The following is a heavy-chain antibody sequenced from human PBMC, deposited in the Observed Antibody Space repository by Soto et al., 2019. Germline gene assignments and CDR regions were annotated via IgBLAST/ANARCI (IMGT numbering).Heavy chain of an antibody. CDR2: ISGSGGST. CDR1: GFTFSSYA. V-gene: IGHV3-23*01. Sequence: GGSLRLSCAASGFTFSSYAMSWVRQAPGKGLEWVSAISGSGGSTYYADSVKGRFTISRDSSNNTLYLQMNNLRADDTALYFCVKLRLELLYLDSWGLGALVTVSS. D-gene: IGHD1-7*01. J-gene: IGHJ4*02. CDR3: VKLRLELLYLDS.